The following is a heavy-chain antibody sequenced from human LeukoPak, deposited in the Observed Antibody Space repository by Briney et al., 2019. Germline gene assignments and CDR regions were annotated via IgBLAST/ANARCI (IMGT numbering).Heavy chain of an antibody. CDR3: ERDMASRRIDY. J-gene: IGHJ4*02. CDR2: IWYDGSQK. V-gene: IGHV3-33*01. D-gene: IGHD5-24*01. CDR1: GFTFSDHG. Sequence: EGSLRLSCAASGFTFSDHGMHWVRQAPGKGLEWVTVIWYDGSQKYYADSVMGRFTISRDNSKNTLYLQMDSLRAEDTAVYYWERDMASRRIDYWGQGTLVTVSS.